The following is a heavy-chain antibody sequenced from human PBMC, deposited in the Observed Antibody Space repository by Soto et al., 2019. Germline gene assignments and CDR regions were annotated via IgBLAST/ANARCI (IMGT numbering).Heavy chain of an antibody. Sequence: GGSLRLSCVVSGFSFSSSWMHWVRQAQGKGLVWVSRINSDGSSTNYADSVKGRFTTSRDNAKNMLYLQMNSLRVEDTALYYCVTGWSGYWGQGTLVTVSS. CDR2: INSDGSST. CDR1: GFSFSSSW. V-gene: IGHV3-74*01. J-gene: IGHJ4*02. CDR3: VTGWSGY. D-gene: IGHD2-15*01.